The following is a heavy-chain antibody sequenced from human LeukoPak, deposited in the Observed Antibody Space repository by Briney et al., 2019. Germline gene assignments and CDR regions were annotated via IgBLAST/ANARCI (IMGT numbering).Heavy chain of an antibody. CDR3: AKDRLRFSY. V-gene: IGHV3-7*03. CDR2: TKEDGSEK. J-gene: IGHJ4*02. CDR1: GFTFSSSW. Sequence: GGSLRLSCAASGFTFSSSWMSWVRQAPGKGLEWVANTKEDGSEKYYVDSVKGRFTISRDNAKNSLSLQMSSLRAEDTAVYYCAKDRLRFSYWGQGTLVTVSS. D-gene: IGHD3-16*01.